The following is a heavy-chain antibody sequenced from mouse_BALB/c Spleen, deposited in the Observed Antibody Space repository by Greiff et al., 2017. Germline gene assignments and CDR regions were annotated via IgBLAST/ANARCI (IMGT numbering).Heavy chain of an antibody. Sequence: DVQLVESGGGLVKPGGSLKLSCAASGFTFSDYYMYWVRQTPEKRLEWVATISDGGSYTYYPDSVKGRFTISRDNAKNNLYLQMGSLKSEDTAMYYCAGVGNWGQGTTLTVSS. CDR2: ISDGGSYT. J-gene: IGHJ2*01. CDR3: AGVGN. V-gene: IGHV5-4*02. CDR1: GFTFSDYY.